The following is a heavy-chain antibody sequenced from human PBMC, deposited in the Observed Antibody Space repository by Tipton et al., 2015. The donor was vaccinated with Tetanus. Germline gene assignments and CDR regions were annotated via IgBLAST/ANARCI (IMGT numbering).Heavy chain of an antibody. J-gene: IGHJ4*02. D-gene: IGHD6-6*01. CDR2: VYPGDTDA. CDR3: ARLQYRTFHSSSGY. Sequence: QLVQSGAEVRKPGESLKISCQTSGYTFANYWIGWVRQMPGQGLEWVGIVYPGDTDARYSPSFQGRVTISADTSISTAYLQWSSLKASDTAIYYCARLQYRTFHSSSGYWGQGTLVTASS. CDR1: GYTFANYW. V-gene: IGHV5-51*01.